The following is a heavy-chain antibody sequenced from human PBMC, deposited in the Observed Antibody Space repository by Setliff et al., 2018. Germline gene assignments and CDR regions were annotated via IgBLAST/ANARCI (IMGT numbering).Heavy chain of an antibody. Sequence: PSVKVSCKASGYIFKSYGISWVRQAPGQGLEWMGWISSYNDVTNYAQSFQGRVTMTTDTSKSAAYMDLRGLRSDDTAVYYCAISTLSICSGGSCPNAFDVWGQGTMVTVSS. CDR2: ISSYNDVT. D-gene: IGHD2-15*01. V-gene: IGHV1-18*01. CDR1: GYIFKSYG. CDR3: AISTLSICSGGSCPNAFDV. J-gene: IGHJ3*01.